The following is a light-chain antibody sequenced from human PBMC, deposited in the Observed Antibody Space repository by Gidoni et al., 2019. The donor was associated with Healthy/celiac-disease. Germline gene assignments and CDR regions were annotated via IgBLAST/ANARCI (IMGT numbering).Light chain of an antibody. CDR2: DAS. CDR1: QSVSSY. J-gene: IGKJ5*01. Sequence: EIVLTQSPATLSLSPGERANLSCRASQSVSSYLAWYQQKPGQAPRLLIYDASTRATGIPARFSGSGSGTDFTLTISSLEPEDFAVYYCQQRSNFGQGTRLEIK. CDR3: QQRSN. V-gene: IGKV3-11*01.